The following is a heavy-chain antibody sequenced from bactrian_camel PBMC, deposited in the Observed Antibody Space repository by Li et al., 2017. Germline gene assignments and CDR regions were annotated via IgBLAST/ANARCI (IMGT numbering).Heavy chain of an antibody. Sequence: VQLVESGGGSLSVQAGGSLTLSCTVPGFTTHGCGMDWYRQPPGKGREGVAVLERYGGTRVEDSVKGRFTISSDNAKNILYLQMNNLQREDTAVYYCALGSSASAWAHLSPAAFVYWGRGTQVTVS. CDR3: ALGSSASAWAHLSPAAFVY. CDR2: LERYGGT. V-gene: IGHV3S55*01. J-gene: IGHJ4*01. CDR1: GFTTHGCG. D-gene: IGHD3*01.